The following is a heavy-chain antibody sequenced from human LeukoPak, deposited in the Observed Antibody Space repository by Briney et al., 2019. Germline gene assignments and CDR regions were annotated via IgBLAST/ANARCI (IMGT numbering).Heavy chain of an antibody. CDR2: ISGSGGST. D-gene: IGHD5-18*01. CDR1: GFTFSSYA. Sequence: GGSLRLSCAASGFTFSSYAMSWVRQAPGKGLEWVSAISGSGGSTYYADSVKGRFTISRDNAKNTLYLQMNSLRAEDTAVYYCARGSTGGYSYGYGDAFDIWGQGTMVTVSS. V-gene: IGHV3-23*01. J-gene: IGHJ3*02. CDR3: ARGSTGGYSYGYGDAFDI.